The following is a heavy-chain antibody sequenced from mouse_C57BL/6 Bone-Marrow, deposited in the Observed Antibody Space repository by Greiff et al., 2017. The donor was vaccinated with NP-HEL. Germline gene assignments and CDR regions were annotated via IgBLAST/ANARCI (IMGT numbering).Heavy chain of an antibody. CDR2: ISDGGSYT. V-gene: IGHV5-4*01. J-gene: IGHJ4*01. Sequence: VESGGGLVKPGGSLKLSCAASGFTFSSYAMSWVRQTPEKRLEWVATISDGGSYTYYPDNVKGRFTISRDNAKNNLYLQMSHLKSEDTAMYYCARDRTQGYAMDYWGQGTSVTVSS. CDR1: GFTFSSYA. CDR3: ARDRTQGYAMDY.